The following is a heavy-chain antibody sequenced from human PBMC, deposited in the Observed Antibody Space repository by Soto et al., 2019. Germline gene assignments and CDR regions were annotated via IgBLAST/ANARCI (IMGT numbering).Heavy chain of an antibody. D-gene: IGHD5-18*01. Sequence: PGGSLRLSCSASGFSFGDYAMHWVRQAPGKGLEWVSSISWNSGSIDYADSVKGRFTISRDNAKNSLFLQMNSLRPEDTAFYYCTKSRELIYLWSAFDYWGQGALVTVS. V-gene: IGHV3-9*01. CDR2: ISWNSGSI. CDR3: TKSRELIYLWSAFDY. J-gene: IGHJ4*02. CDR1: GFSFGDYA.